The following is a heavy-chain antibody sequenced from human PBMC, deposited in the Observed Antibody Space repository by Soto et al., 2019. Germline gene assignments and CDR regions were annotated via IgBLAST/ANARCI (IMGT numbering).Heavy chain of an antibody. Sequence: GGSLRLSCAASGFTFSSYAMSWVRQAPGKGLELGSAISVSGGSTYYADSVKGRFTISRDNSKNTLYLHMNSLRAEDTAVYYCAKDPGYYGSRSYDYWGQGTLVTVSS. CDR1: GFTFSSYA. CDR2: ISVSGGST. D-gene: IGHD3-10*01. J-gene: IGHJ4*02. V-gene: IGHV3-23*01. CDR3: AKDPGYYGSRSYDY.